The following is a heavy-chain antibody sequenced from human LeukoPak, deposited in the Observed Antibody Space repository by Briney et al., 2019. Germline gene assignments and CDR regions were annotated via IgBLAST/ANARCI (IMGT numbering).Heavy chain of an antibody. V-gene: IGHV4-34*01. D-gene: IGHD3-3*01. CDR2: INHSGST. Sequence: NSSETLSLTCAVYGGSFSGYYWSWIRQPPGKGLEWIGEINHSGSTNYNPSLKSRVTISVDTSKNQFSLKLSSVTAADTAVYYCARGSYTIFGLNNWFDPWGQGTLVTVSS. J-gene: IGHJ5*02. CDR3: ARGSYTIFGLNNWFDP. CDR1: GGSFSGYY.